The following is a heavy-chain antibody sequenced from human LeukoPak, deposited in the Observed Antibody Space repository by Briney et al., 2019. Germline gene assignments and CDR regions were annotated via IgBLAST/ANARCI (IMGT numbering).Heavy chain of an antibody. V-gene: IGHV1-69*06. CDR3: ARGSDYDAFDI. CDR1: GGTFNSYA. CDR2: IIPIFGTT. J-gene: IGHJ3*02. D-gene: IGHD3-16*01. Sequence: SVKVSCKASGGTFNSYAISWVRQAPGQGLEWMGGIIPIFGTTNYARKFRGRVTLTADKSTRTAYMELSSLRSEDTAVYYCARGSDYDAFDIWGQGTMVTVSS.